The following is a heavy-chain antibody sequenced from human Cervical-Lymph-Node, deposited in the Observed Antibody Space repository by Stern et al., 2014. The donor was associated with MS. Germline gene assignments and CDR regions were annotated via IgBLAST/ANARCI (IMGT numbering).Heavy chain of an antibody. CDR3: ARGDSEAPIYYFDY. J-gene: IGHJ4*02. Sequence: QDQLVQSGAEVKKPGSSVKVSCQTSGGTFNTFAIGWVRQAPGQGLEWMGGITPLFDATNYAQKFQGRLTITADDSTRTVYMELSSLRFDDTAMYYCARGDSEAPIYYFDYWGQGTLVTVSS. V-gene: IGHV1-69*12. CDR2: ITPLFDAT. CDR1: GGTFNTFA. D-gene: IGHD2-21*01.